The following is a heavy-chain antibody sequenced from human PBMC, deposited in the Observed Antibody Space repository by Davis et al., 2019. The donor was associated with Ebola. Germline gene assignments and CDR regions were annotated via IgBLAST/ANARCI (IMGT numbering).Heavy chain of an antibody. Sequence: GESLKISCAASGFTFSSYEMNWVRQAPGKGLEWVSYISSSGSTIYYADSVKGRFTISRDNSKNTVSLQMNSLRDEDTAVYYCARGGSGSGWHYFDFWGQGTLVTVSS. V-gene: IGHV3-48*03. J-gene: IGHJ4*02. CDR1: GFTFSSYE. CDR2: ISSSGSTI. CDR3: ARGGSGSGWHYFDF. D-gene: IGHD6-19*01.